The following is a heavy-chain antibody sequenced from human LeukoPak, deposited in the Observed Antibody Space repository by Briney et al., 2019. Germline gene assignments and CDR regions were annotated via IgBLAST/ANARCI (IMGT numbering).Heavy chain of an antibody. J-gene: IGHJ3*02. V-gene: IGHV3-74*01. CDR2: INSDGSST. CDR3: AKEPYYYDSSGYYLSPI. Sequence: PGGSLRLSCAASGFTFSSYWMHWVRQAPGKGLVWVSRINSDGSSTSYADSVKGRFTISRDNAKNSLYLQMNSLRAEDTALYYCAKEPYYYDSSGYYLSPIWGQGTMVTVSS. CDR1: GFTFSSYW. D-gene: IGHD3-22*01.